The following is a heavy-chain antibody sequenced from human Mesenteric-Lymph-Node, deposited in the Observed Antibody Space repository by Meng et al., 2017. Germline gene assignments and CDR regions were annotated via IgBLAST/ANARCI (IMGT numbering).Heavy chain of an antibody. D-gene: IGHD2-15*01. J-gene: IGHJ6*02. Sequence: GESLKISCAASGFTFSSYEMNWVRQAPGKRLEWVSYISSSGSTIYYADSVKGRFTISRDNAKNSLYLQMNSLRAEDTAVYYCARDHARYCSGGSCYYYGMDVWGQGTTVTVSS. CDR2: ISSSGSTI. CDR1: GFTFSSYE. CDR3: ARDHARYCSGGSCYYYGMDV. V-gene: IGHV3-48*03.